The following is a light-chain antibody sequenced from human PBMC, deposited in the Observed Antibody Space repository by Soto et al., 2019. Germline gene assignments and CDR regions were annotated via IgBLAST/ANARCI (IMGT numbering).Light chain of an antibody. V-gene: IGKV1-9*01. CDR1: QGISSY. CDR3: PQLNRYPVT. J-gene: IGKJ1*01. Sequence: DIQLTQSPSFLSASVGDRVTITCRASQGISSYLAWYQQKPGKATKLLIYAASTLQSGVPSRFSGSGSGTAVTLKISSPQPEDFATYYCPQLNRYPVTCGQGHKVELK. CDR2: AAS.